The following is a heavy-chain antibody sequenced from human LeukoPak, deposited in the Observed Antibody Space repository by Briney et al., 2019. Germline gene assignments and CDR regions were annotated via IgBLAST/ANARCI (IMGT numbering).Heavy chain of an antibody. CDR3: ARLITGGWLNY. Sequence: SETLSLTCTVSGVSISSTTYYWAWIRQPPGKGLEWIGCVYPSGTAYYNPSLKSRVTISVGTPKNQFSLKLTSVTAADTAVYYCARLITGGWLNYWGQGTLVTVSS. J-gene: IGHJ4*02. CDR2: VYPSGTA. CDR1: GVSISSTTYY. D-gene: IGHD3-22*01. V-gene: IGHV4-39*01.